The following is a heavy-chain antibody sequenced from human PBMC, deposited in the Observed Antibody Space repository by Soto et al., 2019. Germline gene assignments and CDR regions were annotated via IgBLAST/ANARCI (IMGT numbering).Heavy chain of an antibody. J-gene: IGHJ6*02. CDR1: GFTFSSYS. D-gene: IGHD6-13*01. V-gene: IGHV3-21*01. Sequence: EVQLVESGGGLVKPGGSLRLSCAASGFTFSSYSMNWVRQAPGKGLEWVSSISSSSSYIYYADSVKGRFTISRDNDKNSLDLQMNSLRAEDTAVYYCARYESSWPPNPQSPGDYYYGMDVWGQGTTVTVSS. CDR2: ISSSSSYI. CDR3: ARYESSWPPNPQSPGDYYYGMDV.